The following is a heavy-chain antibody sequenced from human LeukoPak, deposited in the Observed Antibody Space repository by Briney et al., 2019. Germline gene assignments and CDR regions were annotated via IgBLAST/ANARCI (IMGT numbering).Heavy chain of an antibody. CDR1: GFTFSSYE. CDR3: ARDPGGYSSGGELDV. CDR2: ISSSGSTI. V-gene: IGHV3-48*03. D-gene: IGHD6-19*01. J-gene: IGHJ6*04. Sequence: QSGGSLRLSCAASGFTFSSYEMMWVRQAPGKGLEWISYISSSGSTIYSADSVKGRFTISRDNAKNSLYLQMNSLRAGDMAVYYCARDPGGYSSGGELDVWGKGTTVTVSS.